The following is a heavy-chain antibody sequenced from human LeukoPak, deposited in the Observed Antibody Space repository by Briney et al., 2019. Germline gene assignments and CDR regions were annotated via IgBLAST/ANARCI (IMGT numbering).Heavy chain of an antibody. CDR1: GGTFSSYA. CDR2: IIPIFGTA. Sequence: APVKVSCKASGGTFSSYAISWVRQAPGQGLEWMGGIIPIFGTANYAQKFQGRVTITADESTSTAYMELSSLRSEDTAVYYCAREDTATFDYWGQGTLVTVSS. CDR3: AREDTATFDY. J-gene: IGHJ4*02. V-gene: IGHV1-69*13. D-gene: IGHD5-18*01.